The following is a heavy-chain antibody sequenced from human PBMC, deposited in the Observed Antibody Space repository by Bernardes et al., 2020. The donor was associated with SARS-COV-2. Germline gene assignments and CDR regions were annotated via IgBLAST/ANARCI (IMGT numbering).Heavy chain of an antibody. D-gene: IGHD3-22*01. CDR2: TYSGRT. CDR1: GASINYYY. Sequence: SETLSLTCTVSGASINYYYWSWIRQSPGRGLEWIGYTYSGRTNYNPSLKSRVTISEDTSKNQFSLKLSSETAADTAVYYCARRYYDSGGYLTLGAFDFWGQGTLVTVSS. V-gene: IGHV4-4*09. J-gene: IGHJ3*01. CDR3: ARRYYDSGGYLTLGAFDF.